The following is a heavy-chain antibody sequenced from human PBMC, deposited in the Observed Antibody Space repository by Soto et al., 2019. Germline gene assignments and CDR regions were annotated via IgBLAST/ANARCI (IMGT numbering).Heavy chain of an antibody. Sequence: PGGSLRLSCTASGFTFGDDSMSWFRQAPGKGLEWVGFIRSKAYGGTTEYAASVRGRFTISRDDSKSIAYLQMNSLKTEDTAVYYCTRDLGGYILLDPWGQGTLVTVSS. CDR1: GFTFGDDS. D-gene: IGHD3-22*01. CDR3: TRDLGGYILLDP. CDR2: IRSKAYGGTT. J-gene: IGHJ5*02. V-gene: IGHV3-49*03.